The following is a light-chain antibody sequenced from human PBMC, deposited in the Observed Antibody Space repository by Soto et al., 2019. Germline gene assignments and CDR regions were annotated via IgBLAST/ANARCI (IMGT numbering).Light chain of an antibody. J-gene: IGKJ1*01. CDR1: QSISSY. Sequence: DVHMTQSPSSLSASVGYRVTITCRASQSISSYLNWYQQKQGKAPKLLIYAASSLQSGVPSRFSGSGYGTDFTLTISCLQSEDFATYYCQQYYSYPRTFGQGTKVDIK. CDR2: AAS. V-gene: IGKV1-39*01. CDR3: QQYYSYPRT.